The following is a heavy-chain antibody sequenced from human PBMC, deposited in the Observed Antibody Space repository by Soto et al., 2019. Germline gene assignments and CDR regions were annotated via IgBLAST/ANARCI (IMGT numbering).Heavy chain of an antibody. CDR3: ARTRAARRFNRGGGFDY. J-gene: IGHJ4*02. CDR1: GGSFSGYY. Sequence: ASETLSLTCAVYGGSFSGYYWSWIRQPPGKGLEWIGEINHSGSTNYNPSLKSRVTISVDTSKNQFSLKLSSVTAADTAVYYCARTRAARRFNRGGGFDYWGRGTLVTVSS. V-gene: IGHV4-34*01. D-gene: IGHD6-6*01. CDR2: INHSGST.